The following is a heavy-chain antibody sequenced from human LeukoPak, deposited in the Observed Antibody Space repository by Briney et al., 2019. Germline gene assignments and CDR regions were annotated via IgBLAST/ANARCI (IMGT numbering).Heavy chain of an antibody. D-gene: IGHD2-2*01. V-gene: IGHV1-69*01. Sequence: GASVKVSCKASGGTFSSYAISWVRQAPGQGLEWMGGIIPILGTANYAQKFQGRVTITADESTSTAYMELSSLRSEDTAVYYCARSIDIVVVPTRIFYYYGMDVWGQGTTVTVSS. CDR1: GGTFSSYA. J-gene: IGHJ6*02. CDR2: IIPILGTA. CDR3: ARSIDIVVVPTRIFYYYGMDV.